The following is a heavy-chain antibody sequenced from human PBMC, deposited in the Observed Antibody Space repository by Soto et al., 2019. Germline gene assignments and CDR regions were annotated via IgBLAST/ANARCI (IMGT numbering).Heavy chain of an antibody. CDR1: GYTFTSYG. Sequence: QVQLVQSGAEVKKPGASVKDSCKASGYTFTSYGISWVRQAPGKGLEWMGWISAHNGNTIYAQKLQGRVTMTTDTSTSTAYMALRSLRSDDTAVYYCVRALTPTDDWGQGTLVSVSS. CDR3: VRALTPTDD. D-gene: IGHD1-1*01. J-gene: IGHJ4*02. CDR2: ISAHNGNT. V-gene: IGHV1-18*01.